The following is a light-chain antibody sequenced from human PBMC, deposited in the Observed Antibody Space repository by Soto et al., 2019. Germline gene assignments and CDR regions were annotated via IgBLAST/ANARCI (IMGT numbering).Light chain of an antibody. J-gene: IGKJ1*01. CDR2: FAS. Sequence: DIQMTQSPSSVSASVGDRVTLTCRASQGSFDRLAWYQQKPGKVPQLLIYFASTLGSGVPSRFSGSGSGTDFILTINTLQADDFATYYCLHTYSFPRTFGQGTKVDIK. CDR3: LHTYSFPRT. V-gene: IGKV1-12*01. CDR1: QGSFDR.